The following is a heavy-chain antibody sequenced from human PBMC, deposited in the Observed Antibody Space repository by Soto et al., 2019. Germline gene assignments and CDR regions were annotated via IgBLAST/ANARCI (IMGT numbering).Heavy chain of an antibody. CDR1: GFTFSYYW. V-gene: IGHV3-74*01. J-gene: IGHJ3*01. Sequence: EVQLLESGGGLVQPGESLRLSCAASGFTFSYYWMHWVRQAPGMGLVWVSRIHSDGSSTTYADSVKGRFTISRDNARNTLDLQVNRVRAEDTAVYYCARGDRGAFDLWGQGTVVTVSS. CDR3: ARGDRGAFDL. CDR2: IHSDGSST. D-gene: IGHD1-26*01.